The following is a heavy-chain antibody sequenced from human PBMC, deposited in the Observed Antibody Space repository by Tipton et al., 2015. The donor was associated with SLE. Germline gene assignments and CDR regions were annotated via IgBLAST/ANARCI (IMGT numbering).Heavy chain of an antibody. V-gene: IGHV4-59*01. CDR3: ARGEAAAAEPYYFDY. CDR2: IYYSGST. CDR1: GGSISSYY. J-gene: IGHJ4*02. D-gene: IGHD6-13*01. Sequence: TLSLTCTVSGGSISSYYWSWIRQPPGKGLEWIGYIYYSGSTNYNPSLKSRVTISVDTSKTQFSLKLSSVTAADTAVYYCARGEAAAAEPYYFDYWGQGTLVTVSS.